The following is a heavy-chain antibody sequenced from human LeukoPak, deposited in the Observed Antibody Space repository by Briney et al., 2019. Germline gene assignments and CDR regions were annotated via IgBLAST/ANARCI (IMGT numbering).Heavy chain of an antibody. V-gene: IGHV4-59*04. CDR3: ARGTHYGYNSGWLYY. Sequence: SETLSLTCTVSGGSISSYYWSWIWQPPGKGLEWIGYIYYSGSTYYNPSLKSQVTISVDTSKNQFSLKLSSVTAADTAVYYCARGTHYGYNSGWLYYWGQGTLVTVSS. D-gene: IGHD6-19*01. CDR2: IYYSGST. J-gene: IGHJ4*02. CDR1: GGSISSYY.